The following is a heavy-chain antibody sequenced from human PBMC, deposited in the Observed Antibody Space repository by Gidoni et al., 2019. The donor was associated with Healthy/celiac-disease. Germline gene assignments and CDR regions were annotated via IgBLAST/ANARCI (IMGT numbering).Heavy chain of an antibody. Sequence: VPLVHSGAEVKKPGSSVKVSCQASGGTFSSYAISWVRQAPGQGLEWLGGIIPSFGTANYAQKFQGRVTSTADESTSTAYMELSSLRSEDTAVDYCARLIVGATEESDYWGQGTLVTVSS. D-gene: IGHD1-26*01. J-gene: IGHJ4*02. V-gene: IGHV1-69*01. CDR3: ARLIVGATEESDY. CDR2: IIPSFGTA. CDR1: GGTFSSYA.